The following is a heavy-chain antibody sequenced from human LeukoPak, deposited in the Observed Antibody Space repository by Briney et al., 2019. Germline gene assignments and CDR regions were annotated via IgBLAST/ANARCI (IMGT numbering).Heavy chain of an antibody. CDR2: INPNSGGT. CDR3: ARVRKTRPNPLFDP. J-gene: IGHJ5*02. CDR1: GYTFTGYY. Sequence: ASVKVSCKAPGYTFTGYYMHWVRQAPGQGLEWMGWINPNSGGTNYAQKFQGRVTMTRDTSISTAYVELSRLRSDDTAVYYCARVRKTRPNPLFDPWGQGTLVTVSS. V-gene: IGHV1-2*02.